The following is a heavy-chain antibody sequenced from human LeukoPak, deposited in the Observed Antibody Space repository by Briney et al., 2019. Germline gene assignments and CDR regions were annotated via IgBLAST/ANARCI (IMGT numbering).Heavy chain of an antibody. J-gene: IGHJ3*02. V-gene: IGHV3-30*18. CDR2: ISYDGSNK. D-gene: IGHD5-24*01. CDR1: GFTFSSYG. CDR3: AKEAQRGAFDI. Sequence: GGSLRLSCAASGFTFSSYGMHWVRQAPGKGLEWVAVISYDGSNKYYADSVKGRFTISRDNSKNTLYLQMNSLRAEDTAVYYCAKEAQRGAFDIWGQGTMVTVSS.